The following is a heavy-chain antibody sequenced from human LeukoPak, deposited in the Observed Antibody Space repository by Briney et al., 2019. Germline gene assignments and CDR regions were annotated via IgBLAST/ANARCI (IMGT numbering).Heavy chain of an antibody. V-gene: IGHV1-18*01. CDR3: AAYCSGGSCYSLGLG. CDR1: GYTFTSYG. J-gene: IGHJ4*02. Sequence: GASVKVSCKASGYTFTSYGISWVRQAPGQGLEWMGWISAYNGNTNYAQKLQGRVTITTDESTSTAYMELSSLRSEDTAVYYCAAYCSGGSCYSLGLGWGQGTLVTVSS. CDR2: ISAYNGNT. D-gene: IGHD2-15*01.